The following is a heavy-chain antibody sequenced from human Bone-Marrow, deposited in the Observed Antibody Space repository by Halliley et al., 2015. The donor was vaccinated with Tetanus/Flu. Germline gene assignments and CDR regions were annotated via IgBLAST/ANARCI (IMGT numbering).Heavy chain of an antibody. CDR1: GFTFSSYE. V-gene: IGHV3-48*03. CDR3: ARDPTGGGQFLVSWYYYGMDV. Sequence: SLRLSCAASGFTFSSYEMHWVRRAPGKGLEWLSHISPSGSTIYYADSVKGRFTISRDNAKNSLYLQMNSLRVEDTAVYYCARDPTGGGQFLVSWYYYGMDVWGLGTTVTVSS. CDR2: ISPSGSTI. J-gene: IGHJ6*02. D-gene: IGHD6-13*01.